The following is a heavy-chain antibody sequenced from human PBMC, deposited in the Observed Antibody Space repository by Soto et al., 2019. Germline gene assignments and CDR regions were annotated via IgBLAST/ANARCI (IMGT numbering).Heavy chain of an antibody. D-gene: IGHD4-4*01. CDR1: GFSLASYS. CDR3: ARVRLEYSNKPYFFDN. CDR2: ISSKPNGTSFYI. J-gene: IGHJ4*02. Sequence: GGSLRLSGAASGFSLASYSMNWLRQAPGKGLEWVSSISSKPNGTSFYIHYAESVKGRFTISRDNAKDSLYLQMKTLRAEDTGVYYCARVRLEYSNKPYFFDNWGRGTQVTVSS. V-gene: IGHV3-21*01.